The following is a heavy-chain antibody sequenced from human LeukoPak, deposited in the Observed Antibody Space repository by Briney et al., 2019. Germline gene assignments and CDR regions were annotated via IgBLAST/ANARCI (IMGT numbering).Heavy chain of an antibody. Sequence: ASVKVSCKASGYTFTGYYIHWVRQAPGQGLEWMGWINPNSGGTNYAQKFQGRVTMTRDTSISTAYMELSRLRSDDTAVYYCARDVTDVPFYDYVWGSYRSNDAFDIWGQGTMVTVSS. V-gene: IGHV1-2*02. CDR1: GYTFTGYY. D-gene: IGHD3-16*02. J-gene: IGHJ3*02. CDR3: ARDVTDVPFYDYVWGSYRSNDAFDI. CDR2: INPNSGGT.